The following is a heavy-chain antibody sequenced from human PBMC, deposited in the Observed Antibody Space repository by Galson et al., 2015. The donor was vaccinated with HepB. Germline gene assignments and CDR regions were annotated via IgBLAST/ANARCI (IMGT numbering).Heavy chain of an antibody. D-gene: IGHD3-22*01. CDR1: GDSVSNNNAA. V-gene: IGHV6-1*01. CDR3: ARGFYDGSAMDV. J-gene: IGHJ6*02. CDR2: TFYRSKWNY. Sequence: CAISGDSVSNNNAAWNWIRQSPSRGLEWLGRTFYRSKWNYDYAASVKSRITISPGTSKNQFSLQLNSVTPEDTAVYYCARGFYDGSAMDVWGQGTTVTVSS.